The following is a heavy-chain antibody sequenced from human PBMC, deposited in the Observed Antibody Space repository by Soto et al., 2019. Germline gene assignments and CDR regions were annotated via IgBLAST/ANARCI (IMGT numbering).Heavy chain of an antibody. CDR3: ARDLYSSSWPFFDP. V-gene: IGHV3-33*01. CDR1: GFTFSSYG. J-gene: IGHJ5*02. Sequence: GGSLRLSCAASGFTFSSYGMHWVRQAPGKGLEWVAVIWYDGSNKYYADSVKGRFTISRDNSKNTLYLQMNSLRAEDTAVYYCARDLYSSSWPFFDPWGQGTLVTVSS. CDR2: IWYDGSNK. D-gene: IGHD6-13*01.